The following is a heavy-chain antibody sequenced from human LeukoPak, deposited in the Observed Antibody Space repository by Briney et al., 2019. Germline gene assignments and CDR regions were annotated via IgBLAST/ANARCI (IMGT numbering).Heavy chain of an antibody. J-gene: IGHJ5*02. D-gene: IGHD6-25*01. CDR1: GFTFSSYG. Sequence: PGGSLRLSCAASGFTFSSYGMVWGGQAPGKGREWVAAILFEGNNKYYADSVKGRFTISKDNSKNTLNVQMNSLKGKDTAVYYCARKNQRSSGSAGFFNSCGQRALFSVSS. CDR3: ARKNQRSSGSAGFFNS. V-gene: IGHV3-30*04. CDR2: ILFEGNNK.